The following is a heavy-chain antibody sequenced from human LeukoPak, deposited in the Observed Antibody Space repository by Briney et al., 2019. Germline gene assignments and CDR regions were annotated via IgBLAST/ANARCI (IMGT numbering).Heavy chain of an antibody. CDR1: GGSISGSNW. CDR3: ARHVGSEQRLVPFDY. Sequence: PSGTLSLTCAVSGGSISGSNWWTWVRQPPGKGLEWIGEIYHSGITNYNPSLKSRVTISVDTSKNQFSLKLSSVTAADTAVYYCARHVGSEQRLVPFDYWGQGTLVTVSS. J-gene: IGHJ4*02. V-gene: IGHV4-4*02. D-gene: IGHD6-19*01. CDR2: IYHSGIT.